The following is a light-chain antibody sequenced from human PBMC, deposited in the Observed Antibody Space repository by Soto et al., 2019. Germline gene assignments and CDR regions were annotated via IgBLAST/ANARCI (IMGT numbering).Light chain of an antibody. Sequence: EIVLTQSPATLSLSPGERATLSCRASQSITNYLGWYQQKPGQAPRLLIYATSNRATGIPARFSGSGSGTDFTLTISSLEPEDFAFYYCQQYNDWPRTFGQGTKVDIK. CDR2: ATS. CDR1: QSITNY. V-gene: IGKV3-11*01. J-gene: IGKJ1*01. CDR3: QQYNDWPRT.